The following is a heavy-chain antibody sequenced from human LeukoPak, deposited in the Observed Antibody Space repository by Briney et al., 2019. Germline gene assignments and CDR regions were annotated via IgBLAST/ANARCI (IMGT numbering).Heavy chain of an antibody. J-gene: IGHJ5*02. CDR3: AKGIAVAGSGYDS. D-gene: IGHD6-19*01. CDR2: IWYDGSNK. V-gene: IGHV3-33*06. CDR1: GFTFSSYG. Sequence: PGRSLRLSCAASGFTFSSYGMHWVRQAPGKGLEWVAVIWYDGSNKYSADSVKGRFTISRDNSKNTLYLQMNSLRAEDTAVYYCAKGIAVAGSGYDSWGQGTLVTVSS.